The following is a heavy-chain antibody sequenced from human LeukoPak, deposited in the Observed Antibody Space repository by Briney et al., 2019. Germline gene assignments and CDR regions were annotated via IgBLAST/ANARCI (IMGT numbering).Heavy chain of an antibody. CDR3: ARDPYSGSYGAYYYYYMDV. CDR1: GYSISSGYY. J-gene: IGHJ6*03. CDR2: IYTSGST. D-gene: IGHD1-26*01. Sequence: LSETLSLTCTVSGYSISSGYYWSWIRQPAGKGLEWIGRIYTSGSTNYNPSLKSRVTMSVDTSKNQFSLKLSSVTAADTAVYYCARDPYSGSYGAYYYYYMDVWGKGTTVTISS. V-gene: IGHV4-4*07.